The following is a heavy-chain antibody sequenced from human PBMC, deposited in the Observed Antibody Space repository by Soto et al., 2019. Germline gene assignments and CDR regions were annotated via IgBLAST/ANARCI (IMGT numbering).Heavy chain of an antibody. CDR3: ARGIDFWSGWFVSGMDV. Sequence: GGSLRLSCAASGFTFSSYAMHWVRQAPGKGLEWVAVISYDGSNKYYADSVKGRFTISRDNSKNTLYLQMNSLRAEDTAVYYCARGIDFWSGWFVSGMDVWGQGTTVTVSS. D-gene: IGHD3-3*01. CDR1: GFTFSSYA. J-gene: IGHJ6*02. V-gene: IGHV3-30-3*01. CDR2: ISYDGSNK.